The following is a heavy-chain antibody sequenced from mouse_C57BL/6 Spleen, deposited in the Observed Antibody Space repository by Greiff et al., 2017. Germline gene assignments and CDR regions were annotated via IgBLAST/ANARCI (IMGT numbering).Heavy chain of an antibody. J-gene: IGHJ3*01. D-gene: IGHD1-1*01. CDR2: IDPNSGGT. Sequence: QVHVKQPGAELVKPGASVKLSCKASGYTFTSYWMHWVKQRPGRGLEWIGRIDPNSGGTKYNEKFKSKATLTVDKPSSTAYMQLSSLTSEDSAVYYCAVYYGSSYQAWFAYWGQGALVTVSA. V-gene: IGHV1-72*01. CDR3: AVYYGSSYQAWFAY. CDR1: GYTFTSYW.